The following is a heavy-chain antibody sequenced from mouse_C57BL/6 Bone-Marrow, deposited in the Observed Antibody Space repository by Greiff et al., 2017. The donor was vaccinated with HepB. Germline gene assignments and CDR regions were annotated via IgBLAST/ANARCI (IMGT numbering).Heavy chain of an antibody. CDR3: ARLSTMIAAWFAY. CDR2: INPSSGYT. D-gene: IGHD2-4*01. Sequence: VQGVESGAELARPGASVKMSCKASGYTFTSYTMHWVKQRPGQGLEWIGYINPSSGYTKYNQKFKDKATLTADKSSSTAYMQLSSLTSEDSAVYYCARLSTMIAAWFAYWGQGTLVTVSA. V-gene: IGHV1-4*01. J-gene: IGHJ3*01. CDR1: GYTFTSYT.